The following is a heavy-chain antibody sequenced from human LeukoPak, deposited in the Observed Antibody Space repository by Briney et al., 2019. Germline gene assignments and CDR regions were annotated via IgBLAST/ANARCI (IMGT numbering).Heavy chain of an antibody. CDR1: GYTFTSYY. CDR2: INPSGGST. CDR3: AREGSSGYYLGGYYYYMDV. J-gene: IGHJ6*03. Sequence: VSVKVSCKASGYTFTSYYMHWVRQAPGQGLEWMGIINPSGGSTSYAQKFQGRVTMTRDTSTSTVYMELSSLRSEDTAVYYCAREGSSGYYLGGYYYYMDVWGKGTTVTVSS. D-gene: IGHD3-22*01. V-gene: IGHV1-46*01.